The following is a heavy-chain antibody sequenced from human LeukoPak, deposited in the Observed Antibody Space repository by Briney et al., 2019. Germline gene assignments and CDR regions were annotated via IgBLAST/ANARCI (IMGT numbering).Heavy chain of an antibody. Sequence: GGSLRLSCAASGFTFSSHAMSWVRQAPGKGLEWVSAISGSGGSTYYADSVKGRLTISRDNSKNTLYLQMNSLRAEDTAVYYCAKKTTLAVAVYFDYWGQGTLVTVSS. J-gene: IGHJ4*02. CDR1: GFTFSSHA. CDR3: AKKTTLAVAVYFDY. CDR2: ISGSGGST. D-gene: IGHD6-19*01. V-gene: IGHV3-23*01.